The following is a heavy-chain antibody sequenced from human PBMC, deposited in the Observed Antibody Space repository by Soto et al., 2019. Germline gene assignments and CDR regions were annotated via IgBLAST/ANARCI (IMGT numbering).Heavy chain of an antibody. J-gene: IGHJ4*02. V-gene: IGHV3-66*01. CDR3: ALNLGAIPAI. Sequence: GGSLTLSCAASEFTISSNHMSLVRQAPGKGPEWISVIFNGESIYYADSVKGRFTISRDNSKNTLFLQMNSLRVDDTALYYCALNLGAIPAIWGPGTLVTVSS. CDR2: IFNGESI. CDR1: EFTISSNH.